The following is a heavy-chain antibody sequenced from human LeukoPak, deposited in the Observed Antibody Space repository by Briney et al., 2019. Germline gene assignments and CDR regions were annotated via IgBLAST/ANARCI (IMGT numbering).Heavy chain of an antibody. V-gene: IGHV1-8*01. CDR2: MNPNSGNT. D-gene: IGHD2-21*02. CDR3: ARRATGGCGGDCDYYYYGMDV. CDR1: GYTFTSYD. J-gene: IGHJ6*02. Sequence: ASVKVSCKASGYTFTSYDINWVRQATGQGLEWMGWMNPNSGNTGYAQKFQGRVTMTRNTSISTAYMELSSLRSEDTAVYYCARRATGGCGGDCDYYYYGMDVWGQGTTVTVSS.